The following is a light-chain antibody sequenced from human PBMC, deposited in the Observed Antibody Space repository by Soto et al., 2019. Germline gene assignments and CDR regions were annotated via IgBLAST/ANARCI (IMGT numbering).Light chain of an antibody. V-gene: IGKV1-39*01. CDR2: GAA. CDR3: QQTHTAPYT. CDR1: ESIRTY. Sequence: DSQVTQSPSSLSASVADRVTITCRASESIRTYVNWYQQHPGKAPKLLIFGAANLQNGVPSRFGGSGSGTDFSLSISGLQVEDFATYYCQQTHTAPYTFGQGTKVDIK. J-gene: IGKJ1*01.